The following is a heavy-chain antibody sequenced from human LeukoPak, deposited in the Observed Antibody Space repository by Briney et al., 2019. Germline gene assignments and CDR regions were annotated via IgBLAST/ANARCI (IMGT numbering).Heavy chain of an antibody. Sequence: ASVKVSCKASGYTFTDYYMHWVRQAPGQGLEWMGWINPDSGGTKYAQRFQGRVTMTRDTSISTAYMEVSRLRSDDTAVYYCARANVLLWFGELIGWGQGTLVTVSS. CDR1: GYTFTDYY. D-gene: IGHD3-10*01. CDR2: INPDSGGT. V-gene: IGHV1-2*02. J-gene: IGHJ4*02. CDR3: ARANVLLWFGELIG.